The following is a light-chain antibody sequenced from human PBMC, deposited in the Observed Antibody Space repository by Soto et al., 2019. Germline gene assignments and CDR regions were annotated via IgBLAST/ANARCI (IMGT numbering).Light chain of an antibody. J-gene: IGLJ2*01. V-gene: IGLV2-8*01. CDR2: EVS. CDR1: SSDVGGYNY. Sequence: QSALTQPPSASGSPGQSVTISCTGTSSDVGGYNYVSWYQQHPGKAPKLMIYEVSKRPSRVPDRFSGSKAGNTASLTVSGLQAEDEGDYYCSSYAGSNTVVFGGGTKLTVL. CDR3: SSYAGSNTVV.